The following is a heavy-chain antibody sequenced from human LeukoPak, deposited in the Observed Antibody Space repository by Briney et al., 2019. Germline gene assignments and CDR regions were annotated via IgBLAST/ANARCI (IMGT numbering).Heavy chain of an antibody. Sequence: GGSLRLSCADSGFTFSSYAMSWGRQAPGKGLEWVSAISGSGGSTYYADSVKGRFTISRDNSKNTLYLQMNSLRAEDTAVYYCAKVVIPYYDFWSGPTAAFDYWGQGTLVTVSS. V-gene: IGHV3-23*01. D-gene: IGHD3-3*01. CDR3: AKVVIPYYDFWSGPTAAFDY. CDR1: GFTFSSYA. J-gene: IGHJ4*02. CDR2: ISGSGGST.